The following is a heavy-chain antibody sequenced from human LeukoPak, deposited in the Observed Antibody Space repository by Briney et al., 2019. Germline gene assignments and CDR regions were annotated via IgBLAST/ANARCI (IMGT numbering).Heavy chain of an antibody. CDR1: GGSFSGYY. D-gene: IGHD3-16*01. CDR3: ARINYEGDS. J-gene: IGHJ4*02. Sequence: SETLSLTCAVYGGSFSGYYWSWIRQPPGKGLEWIGEINHSGSTNYNPSLKSRVTISVDTSKNQFSLKLSSVTAEDTAVYYCARINYEGDSWGQGTLVTVSS. V-gene: IGHV4-34*01. CDR2: INHSGST.